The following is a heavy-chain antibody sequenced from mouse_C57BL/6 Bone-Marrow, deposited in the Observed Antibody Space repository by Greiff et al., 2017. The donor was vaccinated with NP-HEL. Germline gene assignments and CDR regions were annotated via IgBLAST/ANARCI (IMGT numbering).Heavy chain of an antibody. D-gene: IGHD1-1*01. CDR2: IDPSDSYT. J-gene: IGHJ2*01. CDR1: GYTFTSYW. CDR3: ASYGSSFFDY. Sequence: VQLQQSGAELVKPGASVKLSCKASGYTFTSYWMQWVKQRPGQGLEWIGEIDPSDSYTNYNQKFKGKATLTVDTSSSTAYMQLSSLTSEDSAVYYCASYGSSFFDYWGQGTTLTVSS. V-gene: IGHV1-50*01.